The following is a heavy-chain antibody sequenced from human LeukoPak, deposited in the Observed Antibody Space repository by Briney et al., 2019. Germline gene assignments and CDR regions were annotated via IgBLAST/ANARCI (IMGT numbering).Heavy chain of an antibody. CDR1: GFIFNNYE. D-gene: IGHD2-2*01. CDR2: INTTGTVT. V-gene: IGHV3-48*03. J-gene: IGHJ4*02. Sequence: GGSLRLSCAASGFIFNNYELNWVRQAPGKGLEWISYINTTGTVTTYADSVKGRFTISRDNARHSLYLQMNSLRVEDTAVYYCARDDRTRHRAFDSWGQGALVTVSS. CDR3: ARDDRTRHRAFDS.